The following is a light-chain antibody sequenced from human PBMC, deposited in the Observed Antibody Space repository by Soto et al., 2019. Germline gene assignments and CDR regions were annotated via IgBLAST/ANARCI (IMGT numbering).Light chain of an antibody. Sequence: QSILTQPPSVSGAPGQRVSISCTGSRSNLGANYAVHWYQQLPGTAPKLLIYSNNQRPSGVPDRFSGSKSGTSASLAISGLQSEDEADYYCAAWDDSLNGWVFGGGTKLTVL. J-gene: IGLJ3*02. V-gene: IGLV1-44*01. CDR3: AAWDDSLNGWV. CDR1: RSNLGANY. CDR2: SNN.